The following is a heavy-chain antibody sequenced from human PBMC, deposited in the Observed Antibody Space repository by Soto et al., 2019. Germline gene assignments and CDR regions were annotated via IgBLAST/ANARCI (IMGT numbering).Heavy chain of an antibody. CDR3: ARYRFSDNWSKFDY. CDR2: IYYSGST. D-gene: IGHD1-1*01. J-gene: IGHJ4*02. Sequence: KASETLSLTCTVSGVSLSSGGYYWSWIRQHPGKGLQWIGNIYYSGSTNYNPSLKSRITISLDTSKNQFSLRLSSVTAADTAVYFCARYRFSDNWSKFDYWGQGTLVTVSS. V-gene: IGHV4-31*03. CDR1: GVSLSSGGYY.